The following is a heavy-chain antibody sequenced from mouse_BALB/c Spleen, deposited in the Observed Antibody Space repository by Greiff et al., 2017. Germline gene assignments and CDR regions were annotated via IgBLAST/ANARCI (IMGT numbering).Heavy chain of an antibody. Sequence: EVQRVESGGGLVQPGGSRKLSCAASGFTFSSFGMHWVRQAPEKGLEWVAYISSGSSTIYYADTVKGRFTISRDNPKNTLFLQMTSLRSEDTAMYYCASYGSSYYAMDYWGQGTSVTVSS. V-gene: IGHV5-17*02. CDR3: ASYGSSYYAMDY. CDR2: ISSGSSTI. D-gene: IGHD1-1*01. CDR1: GFTFSSFG. J-gene: IGHJ4*01.